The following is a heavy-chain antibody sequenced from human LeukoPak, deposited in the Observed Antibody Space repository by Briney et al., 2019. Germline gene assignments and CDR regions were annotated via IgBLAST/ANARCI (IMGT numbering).Heavy chain of an antibody. J-gene: IGHJ6*04. D-gene: IGHD3-10*02. Sequence: GGSLRLSCAASGFTFNSYATHWVRQAPGKGLEWVAVISYDGSKKNYADSVKGRFTISRDNSKNTLYLQMNSLRAEDTAVYYCAELGITMIGGVWGKGTTVTISS. CDR1: GFTFNSYA. V-gene: IGHV3-30*04. CDR3: AELGITMIGGV. CDR2: ISYDGSKK.